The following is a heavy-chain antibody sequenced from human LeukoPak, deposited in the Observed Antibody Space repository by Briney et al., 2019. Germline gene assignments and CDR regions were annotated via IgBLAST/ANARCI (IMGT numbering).Heavy chain of an antibody. CDR1: GGTFSSYA. CDR2: IIPIFGAA. V-gene: IGHV1-69*13. J-gene: IGHJ4*02. Sequence: SVKVSCKASGGTFSSYAISWVRQAPGQGLEWMGGIIPIFGAANYAQKFQGRVTITADESTSTAYMELSSLRSEDTAVYYCARVGSNSKTNDYWGQGTLVTVSS. CDR3: ARVGSNSKTNDY. D-gene: IGHD1-1*01.